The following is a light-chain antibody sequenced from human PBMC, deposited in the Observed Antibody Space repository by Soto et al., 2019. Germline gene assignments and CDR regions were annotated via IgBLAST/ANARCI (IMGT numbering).Light chain of an antibody. V-gene: IGLV2-23*01. CDR3: CSYTVTITNGV. Sequence: QSALTQPASVSGSPGQSITISCTGTSSDVGSYNLVSWYQHHPGKAPKLVIYEASERPSGVSNRFSGSRSGNKDSLTISGLQSEDEADYFCCSYTVTITNGVFGGGTKVTVL. J-gene: IGLJ3*02. CDR1: SSDVGSYNL. CDR2: EAS.